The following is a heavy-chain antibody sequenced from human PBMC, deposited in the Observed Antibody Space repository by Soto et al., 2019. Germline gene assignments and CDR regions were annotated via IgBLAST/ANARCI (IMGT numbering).Heavy chain of an antibody. J-gene: IGHJ4*02. D-gene: IGHD4-17*01. V-gene: IGHV4-59*01. Sequence: SETLSLTCTVSGGSIRTYYWNWIRQPPGKGLEWIGYMYYGGSTNYNPSLKSRVTVSGDTSKNDFSLKLTSVAAADTAVYYCARSTGYGDSYFDYWGRGTLVTVSS. CDR2: MYYGGST. CDR1: GGSIRTYY. CDR3: ARSTGYGDSYFDY.